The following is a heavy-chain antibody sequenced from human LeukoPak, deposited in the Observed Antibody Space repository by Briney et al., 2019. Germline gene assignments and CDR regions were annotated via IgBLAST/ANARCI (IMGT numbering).Heavy chain of an antibody. Sequence: PGGSLRLSCAASGFTFSSYSMNWVRQAPGKGLEWVSSISSSSSYIYYADSVKGRFTISRDNAKNSLYLQMNSLRAEDTAVYYCARDGITMKVLVDHWGQGTLVTVSS. J-gene: IGHJ5*02. CDR3: ARDGITMKVLVDH. D-gene: IGHD3-22*01. CDR1: GFTFSSYS. V-gene: IGHV3-21*01. CDR2: ISSSSSYI.